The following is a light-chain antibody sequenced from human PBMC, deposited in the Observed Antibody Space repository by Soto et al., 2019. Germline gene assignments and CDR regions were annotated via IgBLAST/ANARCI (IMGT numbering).Light chain of an antibody. Sequence: EIVMTQSPATLSVSPGETATLSCRASQSIGSDLAWYQQKPGQAPRLIVYGATTRATGIPARFGGSGSGTYFTLFIIMQSEDFAVYYCQQYSDWPAVTFGGGTKVDIK. CDR3: QQYSDWPAVT. J-gene: IGKJ4*01. V-gene: IGKV3-15*01. CDR2: GAT. CDR1: QSIGSD.